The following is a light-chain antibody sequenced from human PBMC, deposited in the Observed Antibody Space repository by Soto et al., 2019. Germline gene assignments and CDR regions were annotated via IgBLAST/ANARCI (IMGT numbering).Light chain of an antibody. CDR3: QQYGSSPYT. V-gene: IGKV3-20*01. Sequence: EIVLTQSPGTLSLSPGERATLSCRASQSVSSSYLAWYQQKPGQAPRLVIYGVSGRATGIPDRFRGSGSATDFTLTISRLEPEDFAVYYCQQYGSSPYTFGQGTKLEIK. CDR2: GVS. J-gene: IGKJ2*01. CDR1: QSVSSSY.